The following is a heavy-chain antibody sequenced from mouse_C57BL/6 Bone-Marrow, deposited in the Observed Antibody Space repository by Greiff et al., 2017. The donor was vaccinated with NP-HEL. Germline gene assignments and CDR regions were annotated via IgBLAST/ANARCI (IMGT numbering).Heavy chain of an antibody. CDR3: ARHEALPYDGYTWFAY. CDR1: GYTFTEYT. Sequence: QVQLQQSGAELVKPGASMKLSCKASGYTFTEYTIHWVKQRSGQGLEWIGWFYPGSGSIKYNEKFKDKATLTADKSSSTVYMELSRLTSEDSAVYFCARHEALPYDGYTWFAYWGQGTLVTVSA. J-gene: IGHJ3*01. V-gene: IGHV1-62-2*01. CDR2: FYPGSGSI. D-gene: IGHD2-3*01.